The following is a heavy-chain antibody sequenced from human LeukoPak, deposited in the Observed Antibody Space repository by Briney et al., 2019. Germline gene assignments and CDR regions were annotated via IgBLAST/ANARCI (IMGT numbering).Heavy chain of an antibody. V-gene: IGHV3-23*01. D-gene: IGHD1-26*01. Sequence: GGSLRLSCAASGFTFSTYAMNWVRQAPGKGLEWVSSMTGSGRTSYYADSVKGRFTISRDNSENTLYLQMNSLRAEDTAIYYCAKDRRAHGSGSNDFDNWGQGTLVTVSS. CDR1: GFTFSTYA. CDR2: MTGSGRTS. J-gene: IGHJ4*02. CDR3: AKDRRAHGSGSNDFDN.